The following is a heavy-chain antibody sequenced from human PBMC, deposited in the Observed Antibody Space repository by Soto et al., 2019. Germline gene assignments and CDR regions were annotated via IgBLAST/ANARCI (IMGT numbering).Heavy chain of an antibody. V-gene: IGHV3-23*01. Sequence: EVQLLESGGGLAQPGWSLRLSCVASGFSFSSYGMTWVRQAPGKGLEWVSSISASGRSTYYADPVKGRFTLSRDSSRNTLHLQINSLRAEDTAVYYCAKGGWLANSLENWGQGILVTVSS. CDR2: ISASGRST. CDR3: AKGGWLANSLEN. J-gene: IGHJ4*02. CDR1: GFSFSSYG. D-gene: IGHD6-19*01.